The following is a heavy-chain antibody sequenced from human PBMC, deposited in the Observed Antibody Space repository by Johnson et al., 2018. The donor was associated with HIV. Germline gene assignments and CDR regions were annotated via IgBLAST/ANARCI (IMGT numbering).Heavy chain of an antibody. Sequence: VQLVESGGGVVQPGRSLRLSCAASVFTFSSYDMHWVRQATGKGLEWVSAIGTAGDTYYPGSVKGRFTISRDNSKNTLYLQMNSLRAEYTAVYYCASPLEAAAGPMDAFDIWGQGTMVTVSS. D-gene: IGHD6-13*01. V-gene: IGHV3-13*01. CDR1: VFTFSSYD. CDR3: ASPLEAAAGPMDAFDI. CDR2: IGTAGDT. J-gene: IGHJ3*02.